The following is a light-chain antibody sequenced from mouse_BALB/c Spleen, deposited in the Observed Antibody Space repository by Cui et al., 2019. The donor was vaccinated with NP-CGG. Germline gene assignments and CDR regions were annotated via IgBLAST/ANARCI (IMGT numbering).Light chain of an antibody. CDR3: ALWYSNHWV. Sequence: QPVVTQESAPTTSPGETVTLTCRSSTGAVTASNYANWVQEKPDHLFTGLIGGSKNRAPGVPARFSGSLIGDKAALTITGAQTEDEAIYFCALWYSNHWVFGGGTKLTVL. V-gene: IGLV1*01. CDR2: GSK. CDR1: TGAVTASNY. J-gene: IGLJ1*01.